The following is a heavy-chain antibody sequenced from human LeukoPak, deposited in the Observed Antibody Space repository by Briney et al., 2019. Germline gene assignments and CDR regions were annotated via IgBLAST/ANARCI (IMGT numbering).Heavy chain of an antibody. V-gene: IGHV1-69*06. Sequence: VASVKVSCKASGGTFSSYAISWVRQAPGQGLEWMGGIIPIFGTANYAQKFQGRVTITADKSTSTAYMELSSLRSEDTAVYYCARDSSTSNPFDYWGQGTLVTVSS. CDR1: GGTFSSYA. CDR2: IIPIFGTA. D-gene: IGHD2-2*01. J-gene: IGHJ4*02. CDR3: ARDSSTSNPFDY.